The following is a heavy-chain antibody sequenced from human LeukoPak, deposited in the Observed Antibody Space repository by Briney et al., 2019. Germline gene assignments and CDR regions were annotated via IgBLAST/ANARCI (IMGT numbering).Heavy chain of an antibody. CDR1: GYTFRSYN. J-gene: IGHJ1*01. D-gene: IGHD6-13*01. V-gene: IGHV1-46*01. CDR2: INPSGGST. Sequence: GASVKVSCKASGYTFRSYNMYWVRQVPGQGLEWMGRINPSGGSTRYAQKFQGRVTMTRDTSTSTVYMELSSLTSEDTAVYYCAGEVGLAAGGTRLEYFRHWGQGTLVTVCS. CDR3: AGEVGLAAGGTRLEYFRH.